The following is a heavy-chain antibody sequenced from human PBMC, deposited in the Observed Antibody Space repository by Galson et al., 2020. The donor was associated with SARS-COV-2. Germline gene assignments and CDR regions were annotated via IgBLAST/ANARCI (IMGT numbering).Heavy chain of an antibody. CDR3: TTSGLH. CDR1: GFTFSNAW. V-gene: IGHV3-15*01. Sequence: GGSLRLSCAASGFTFSNAWISWVRQRPGKGLEWVGRSKSKTDGGTTDYAAPVKGRFTISRDDSKNTLYLQMNSLKSEDTAVYYCTTSGLHWGQGTLVTVSS. CDR2: SKSKTDGGTT. J-gene: IGHJ4*02.